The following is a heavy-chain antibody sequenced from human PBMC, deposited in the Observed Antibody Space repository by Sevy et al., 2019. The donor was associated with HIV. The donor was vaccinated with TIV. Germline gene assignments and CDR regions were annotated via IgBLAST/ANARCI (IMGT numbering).Heavy chain of an antibody. D-gene: IGHD3-22*01. CDR2: FDPEDDEK. V-gene: IGHV1-24*01. CDR1: KYTLTEWA. J-gene: IGHJ4*02. Sequence: ATVKVSCKVSKYTLTEWAIHWVRQAPGKGLERVATFDPEDDEKIYSQKFQGRVTLTEDRSTDTAYMELSSLRSDDTAVYYCATSKDYYESSGYPFDYWGQGTLVTVSS. CDR3: ATSKDYYESSGYPFDY.